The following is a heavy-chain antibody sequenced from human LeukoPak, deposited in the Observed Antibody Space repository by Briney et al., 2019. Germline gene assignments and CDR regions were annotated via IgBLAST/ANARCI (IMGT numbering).Heavy chain of an antibody. CDR2: IYYSGST. D-gene: IGHD6-19*01. CDR1: GGSISSYY. V-gene: IGHV4-59*01. CDR3: ARAGPVSPWLVFDY. J-gene: IGHJ4*02. Sequence: SETLSLTCTVSGGSISSYYWSWIRQPPGKGLEWIGYIYYSGSTNYNPSLKSRVTISVDTSKNQFSLKLSSVTAADTAVYYCARAGPVSPWLVFDYWGQRTLVTVSS.